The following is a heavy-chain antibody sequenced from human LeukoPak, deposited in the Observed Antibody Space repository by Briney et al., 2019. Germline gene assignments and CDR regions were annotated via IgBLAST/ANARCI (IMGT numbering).Heavy chain of an antibody. CDR1: GYTFTGYY. CDR2: INPNSGGT. CDR3: ARGGRIPTESFWGIAAAAHDGGFDY. D-gene: IGHD6-13*01. Sequence: GASVKVSCKASGYTFTGYYMHWVRQAPGQGLEWMGWINPNSGGTNYAQKFQGRVTMTRDTSISTAYMELSRLRSDDTAVYYCARGGRIPTESFWGIAAAAHDGGFDYWGQGTLVTVSS. V-gene: IGHV1-2*02. J-gene: IGHJ4*02.